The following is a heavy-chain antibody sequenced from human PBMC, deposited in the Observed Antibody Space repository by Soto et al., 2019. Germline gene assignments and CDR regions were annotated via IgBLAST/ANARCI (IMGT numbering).Heavy chain of an antibody. Sequence: QVQLVESGGGVVQPGRSTRLSCEASGFTFSGYGMHWVRQAPGKGLEWVAVISYYGTNEYYEDSVKGRFTISRDNSKNTLYLQMNSLRIEDTPVYFCAKEDPSGRYSLDYWGQGSQVTVSS. CDR1: GFTFSGYG. CDR3: AKEDPSGRYSLDY. CDR2: ISYYGTNE. D-gene: IGHD1-26*01. V-gene: IGHV3-30*18. J-gene: IGHJ4*02.